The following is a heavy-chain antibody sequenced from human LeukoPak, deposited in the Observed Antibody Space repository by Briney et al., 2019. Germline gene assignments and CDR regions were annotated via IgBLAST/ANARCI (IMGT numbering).Heavy chain of an antibody. J-gene: IGHJ4*02. CDR1: GFTFSSYG. V-gene: IGHV3-30*18. CDR2: ISYDGSNK. CDR3: AKGQEYAGFPTDFDY. D-gene: IGHD2/OR15-2a*01. Sequence: GGSLRLSCAASGFTFSSYGMHWVRQAPGKGLEWVAVISYDGSNKYYADSVKGRFTISRDNSKNTLYLQMNSLRAEDTAVYYCAKGQEYAGFPTDFDYWGQGTLVTVSS.